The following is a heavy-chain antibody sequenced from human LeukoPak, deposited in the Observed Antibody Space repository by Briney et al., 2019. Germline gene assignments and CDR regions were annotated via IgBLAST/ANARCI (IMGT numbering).Heavy chain of an antibody. CDR3: ARDWRWAAADY. D-gene: IGHD6-13*01. Sequence: GGSLRLSCAASGFTFSDSYMTWVRQAPGKGLEWVAVISYDGSNKYYADSVKGRFTISRDNSKNTLYLQMNSLRAEDTAVYYCARDWRWAAADYWGQGTLVTVSS. CDR1: GFTFSDSY. CDR2: ISYDGSNK. J-gene: IGHJ4*01. V-gene: IGHV3-30*03.